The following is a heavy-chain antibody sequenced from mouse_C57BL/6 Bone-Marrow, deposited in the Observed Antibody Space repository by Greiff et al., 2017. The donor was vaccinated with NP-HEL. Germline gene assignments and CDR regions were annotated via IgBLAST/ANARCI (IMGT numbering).Heavy chain of an antibody. V-gene: IGHV1-52*01. Sequence: VQLQQSGAELVRPGSSVKLSCKASGYTFTSYWMHWVKQRPIQGLEWIGNIDPSDSETHYNQKFKDKATLTVDKSSSTAYMQLSSLTSEDSAVYYCATYGNYDAMDYWGQGTSVTVSS. CDR3: ATYGNYDAMDY. D-gene: IGHD2-1*01. CDR2: IDPSDSET. CDR1: GYTFTSYW. J-gene: IGHJ4*01.